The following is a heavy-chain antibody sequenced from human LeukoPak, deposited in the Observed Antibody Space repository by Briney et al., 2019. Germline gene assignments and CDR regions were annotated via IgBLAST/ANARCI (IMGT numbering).Heavy chain of an antibody. CDR1: GVTFISYG. CDR3: AKESGDHFEAFDI. Sequence: GASLRLSCAASGVTFISYGIHWVRQAPGKGLEWVAFIRYDGSNEHSAYSVKGRFSISRDNSKHTVYLQMDNLRAEDTAVYYCAKESGDHFEAFDIWGQGTMVTVSS. J-gene: IGHJ3*02. D-gene: IGHD1-26*01. V-gene: IGHV3-30*02. CDR2: IRYDGSNE.